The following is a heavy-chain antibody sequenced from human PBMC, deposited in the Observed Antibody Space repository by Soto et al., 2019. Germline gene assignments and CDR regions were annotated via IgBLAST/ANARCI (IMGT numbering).Heavy chain of an antibody. CDR3: ARSPPGGYHYYYGMDV. Sequence: HPVGSLRLSCAASGFTFSSYDMQWVRQATGKGLEWVSAIGTAGDTYYPGSVKGRFTISRENAKNSLYLQMNSLRAGDTAVYYCARSPPGGYHYYYGMDVWGQGTTVTVSS. J-gene: IGHJ6*02. CDR2: IGTAGDT. V-gene: IGHV3-13*04. D-gene: IGHD3-22*01. CDR1: GFTFSSYD.